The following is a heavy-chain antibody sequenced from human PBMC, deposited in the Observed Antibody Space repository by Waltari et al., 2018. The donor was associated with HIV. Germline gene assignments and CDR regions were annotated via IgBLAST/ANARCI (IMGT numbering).Heavy chain of an antibody. CDR2: MNPNSGNT. CDR3: ARGEMTTFYGREYFQH. D-gene: IGHD4-4*01. J-gene: IGHJ1*01. V-gene: IGHV1-8*01. CDR1: GYIVTSYD. Sequence: QVQLVQSGAEVKKPGASVKVSCKAAGYIVTSYDINWVRQAAGQGLEWMGWMNPNSGNTCYAQKFQGRVTMTRNTSINTAYMELTSLRSEDTAVYYCARGEMTTFYGREYFQHWGQGTLVTVST.